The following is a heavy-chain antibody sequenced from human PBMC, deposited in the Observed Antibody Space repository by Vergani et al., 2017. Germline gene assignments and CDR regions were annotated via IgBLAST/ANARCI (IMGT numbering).Heavy chain of an antibody. CDR3: ARVGGEYYDSSGDGNDAFDI. CDR2: IYHSGST. CDR1: GYSISSGYY. V-gene: IGHV4-38-2*02. J-gene: IGHJ3*02. Sequence: QVQLQESGPGLVKPSETLSLTCTVSGYSISSGYYWGWIRQPPGKGLEWIGSIYHSGSTYYNPSLKSRVTISVDTSKNQFSLKLSSVTAADTAVYYCARVGGEYYDSSGDGNDAFDIWGQGTMVTVSS. D-gene: IGHD3-22*01.